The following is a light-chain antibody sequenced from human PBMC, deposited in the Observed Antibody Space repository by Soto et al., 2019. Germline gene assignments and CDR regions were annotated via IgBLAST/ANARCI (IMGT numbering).Light chain of an antibody. CDR3: SSYTISSTLV. CDR1: SSDVGGYNY. Sequence: QSLLAQPASVSGSPGQSITISCTGTSSDVGGYNYVSWYQQHPGNVPKLMIYEVSNRPSGVSDRFSGSKSGNTASLTISGLQAEDEADYYCSSYTISSTLVFGTGTKVTVL. CDR2: EVS. V-gene: IGLV2-14*01. J-gene: IGLJ1*01.